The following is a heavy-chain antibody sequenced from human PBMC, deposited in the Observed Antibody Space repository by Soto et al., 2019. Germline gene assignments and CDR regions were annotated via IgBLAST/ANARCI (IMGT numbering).Heavy chain of an antibody. CDR2: IYHSGST. Sequence: SERWGVSDGSICSGGSYRCMKRQPPGKGLEWIGYIYHSGSTYYNPSLKSRVTISVDRSRNQFSLKVSSVTAADTAVYYCARVPKLEPNWLDPWGQGTLVTVSS. CDR1: DGSICSGGSY. D-gene: IGHD1-1*01. CDR3: ARVPKLEPNWLDP. V-gene: IGHV4-30-2*01. J-gene: IGHJ5*02.